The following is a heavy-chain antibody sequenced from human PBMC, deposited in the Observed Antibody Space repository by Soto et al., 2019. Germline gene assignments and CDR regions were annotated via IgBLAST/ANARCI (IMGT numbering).Heavy chain of an antibody. CDR1: GGSISSGDDF. J-gene: IGHJ6*02. CDR2: IYYSGST. V-gene: IGHV4-30-4*01. CDR3: ARDRAKWKDYYYYGMDV. D-gene: IGHD1-20*01. Sequence: QVQLQESGPGLVKPSQTLSLTCTVSGGSISSGDDFWTWIRQPPGKGLEWIGYIYYSGSTYYNPSLESRLTMSVDTSKNQFSPKLSSVTAADTAVYYCARDRAKWKDYYYYGMDVWGQGTTVTVSS.